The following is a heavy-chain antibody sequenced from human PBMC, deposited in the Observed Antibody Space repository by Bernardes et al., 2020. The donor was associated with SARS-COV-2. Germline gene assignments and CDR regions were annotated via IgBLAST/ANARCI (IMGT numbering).Heavy chain of an antibody. J-gene: IGHJ4*02. CDR3: ARGGRLVPGLDYFDY. Sequence: ASVKVSCKASGYTFTSYDINWVRQATGQGLEWMGWMNPNSGNTGYAQKFQGRVTMTRNTSISTAYMGLSSLRSEDTAVYYCARGGRLVPGLDYFDYWGQGTLVTDSS. V-gene: IGHV1-8*01. CDR2: MNPNSGNT. D-gene: IGHD6-6*01. CDR1: GYTFTSYD.